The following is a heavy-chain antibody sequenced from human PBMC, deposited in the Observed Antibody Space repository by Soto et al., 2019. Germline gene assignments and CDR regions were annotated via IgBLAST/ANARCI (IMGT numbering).Heavy chain of an antibody. J-gene: IGHJ4*02. D-gene: IGHD1-1*01. CDR2: FSGSGGDT. Sequence: GGSLRLSCAASGFTFSSYAMSWVRQTPGKGLEWVSLFSGSGGDTYYADSVKGRLTISRANSKNTLHLPMNSLGAEDTAVYYCAAGTNSDWYTYWGQGTLVTVS. CDR3: AAGTNSDWYTY. V-gene: IGHV3-23*01. CDR1: GFTFSSYA.